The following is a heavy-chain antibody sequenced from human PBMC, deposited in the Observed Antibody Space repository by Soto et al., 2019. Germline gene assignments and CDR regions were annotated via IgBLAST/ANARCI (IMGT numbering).Heavy chain of an antibody. CDR3: AREPPTANWNGLYYGMDV. V-gene: IGHV1-46*01. CDR2: INPSGGGT. Sequence: ASVKVSCKASGYTFTSYYMHWVRQAPGQGLEWMGIINPSGGGTSYAQKFQGRVTMTRDTSTSTVYMELSSLRSEDTAVYYCAREPPTANWNGLYYGMDVWGQGTTVTVSS. J-gene: IGHJ6*02. CDR1: GYTFTSYY. D-gene: IGHD1-20*01.